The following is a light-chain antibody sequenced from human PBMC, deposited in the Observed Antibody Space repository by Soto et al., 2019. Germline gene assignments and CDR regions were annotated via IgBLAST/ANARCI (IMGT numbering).Light chain of an antibody. J-gene: IGLJ1*01. V-gene: IGLV2-8*01. CDR2: EVE. CDR3: RSYAGSNKYV. CDR1: SSDVGGYHY. Sequence: QSVLTQPPSASESPGQSVTISCTGTSSDVGGYHYVSWYQHHPGRAPKLLIYEVEKRPPGVPGRFSGSKSGNTASLTVSGPQADDGTYYYCRSYAGSNKYVFGTGTKLTVL.